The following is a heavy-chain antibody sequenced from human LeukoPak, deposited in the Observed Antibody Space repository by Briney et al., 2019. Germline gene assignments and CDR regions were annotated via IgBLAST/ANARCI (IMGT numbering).Heavy chain of an antibody. V-gene: IGHV4-34*01. Sequence: SETLSLTCAVYGGSFSGYYWSWIRQPPGKGLEWIGEINHSGSTNYNPSLKSRVTISVDTSKNQFSLKLSSVTAADTAVYYCARVAPYGGSSGWYDLDYWGQGTLVTVSS. CDR3: ARVAPYGGSSGWYDLDY. J-gene: IGHJ4*02. D-gene: IGHD6-19*01. CDR2: INHSGST. CDR1: GGSFSGYY.